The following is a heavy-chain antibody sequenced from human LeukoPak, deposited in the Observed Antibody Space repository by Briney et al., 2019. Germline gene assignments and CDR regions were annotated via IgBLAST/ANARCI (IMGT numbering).Heavy chain of an antibody. V-gene: IGHV4-39*07. Sequence: PSETLSLTCTVSGGSISSGGYYWGWIRQPPGKGLEWIGTIYYSGNTYYNPSLKSRVTISVDTSKNQFSLKLSSVTAADTAVYYCARARYSSGWSQVYNWFDPWGQGTPVTVS. CDR3: ARARYSSGWSQVYNWFDP. CDR1: GGSISSGGYY. CDR2: IYYSGNT. D-gene: IGHD6-19*01. J-gene: IGHJ5*02.